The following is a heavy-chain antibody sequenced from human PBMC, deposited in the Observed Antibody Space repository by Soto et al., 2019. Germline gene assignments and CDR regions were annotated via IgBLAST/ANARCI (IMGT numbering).Heavy chain of an antibody. J-gene: IGHJ4*02. D-gene: IGHD3-9*01. CDR2: INPGDSET. CDR3: ARHATYYDTLSGYYFDY. V-gene: IGHV5-51*01. CDR1: GYSFTSYW. Sequence: GESLKISCKGSGYSFTSYWIAWVRQMPGKGLEWMAIINPGDSETKYSPSFQGQVTISADKSINTAFLQWGSLKASDTAMYYCARHATYYDTLSGYYFDYWGQGTQVTVS.